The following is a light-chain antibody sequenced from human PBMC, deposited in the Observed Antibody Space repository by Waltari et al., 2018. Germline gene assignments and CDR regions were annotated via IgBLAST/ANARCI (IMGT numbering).Light chain of an antibody. Sequence: EVVLTQSPDFQSVTPKENVTITCRASASIGTSLHWYQQKADQSPKFLSRFASKATSGVPSRFSGSGSGTDFALIINGLEFEDAATYYCQQSSSLPITFGGGTQVEIK. CDR2: FAS. CDR3: QQSSSLPIT. V-gene: IGKV6-21*02. CDR1: ASIGTS. J-gene: IGKJ4*01.